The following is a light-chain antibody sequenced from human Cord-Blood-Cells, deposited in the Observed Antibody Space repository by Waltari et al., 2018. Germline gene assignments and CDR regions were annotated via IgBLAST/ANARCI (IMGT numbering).Light chain of an antibody. CDR2: AAS. CDR1: QSISSY. Sequence: DIQMTQSQSSLSASVGDSVTITCRASQSISSYLNWYQHKPGKAPKLLIYAASILQSGVPSRFSGSGSGTDFTLTISSLQPEDFATYYCQQSYSTPPWTFGQGTKVEIK. J-gene: IGKJ1*01. CDR3: QQSYSTPPWT. V-gene: IGKV1-39*01.